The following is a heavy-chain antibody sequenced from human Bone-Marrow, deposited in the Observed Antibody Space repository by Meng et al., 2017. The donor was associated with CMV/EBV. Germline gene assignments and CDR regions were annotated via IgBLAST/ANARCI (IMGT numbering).Heavy chain of an antibody. V-gene: IGHV3-30*04. J-gene: IGHJ6*01. Sequence: GESLKISCAASGFTFSSYAMHWVRQAPGKGLEWVAVISYDGRNKYYADSVKGRFTISRDNSKNTPYLQMNSLRTEDTAVYYCARDRQYCSSTSRYRGYYYYYGMDVWGQGTTVTGSS. CDR2: ISYDGRNK. CDR3: ARDRQYCSSTSRYRGYYYYYGMDV. CDR1: GFTFSSYA. D-gene: IGHD2-2*02.